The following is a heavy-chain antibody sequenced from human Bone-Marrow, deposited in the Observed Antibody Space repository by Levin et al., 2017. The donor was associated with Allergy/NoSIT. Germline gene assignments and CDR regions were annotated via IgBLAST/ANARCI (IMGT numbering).Heavy chain of an antibody. J-gene: IGHJ4*02. Sequence: GESLKISCSASGFTFSSYAMHWARQAPGKGLEYVSAISSNGGSTYYADSVKGRFTISRDNSKNTLYLQMSSLRAEDTAVYYCVKLCDWSTEADYWGQGTLVTVSS. CDR1: GFTFSSYA. CDR2: ISSNGGST. CDR3: VKLCDWSTEADY. V-gene: IGHV3-64D*06. D-gene: IGHD3-9*01.